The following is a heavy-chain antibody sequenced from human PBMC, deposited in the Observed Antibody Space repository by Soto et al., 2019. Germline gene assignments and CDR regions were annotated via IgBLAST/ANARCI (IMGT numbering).Heavy chain of an antibody. CDR2: IIPILGIA. Sequence: SVKVSCKASGGTFSSYTISWVRQAPGQGLEWMGRIIPILGIANYAQKFQGRVTITADKSTSTAYMELSSLRSEDTAVYYCARVRRRNLGYCSSTSCYYAFDIWGQGTMVTVSS. CDR1: GGTFSSYT. J-gene: IGHJ3*02. V-gene: IGHV1-69*02. CDR3: ARVRRRNLGYCSSTSCYYAFDI. D-gene: IGHD2-2*01.